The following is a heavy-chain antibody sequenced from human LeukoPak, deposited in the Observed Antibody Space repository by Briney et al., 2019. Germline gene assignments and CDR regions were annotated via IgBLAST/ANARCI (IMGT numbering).Heavy chain of an antibody. Sequence: SETLSLTCTVFGYSISSGYYWGWIRQPPGKGLEWIGSIHHGGSTYYNPSLKSRVTISVDSSKNQFSLKLSSVTAADTAVYYCARFGGNSVYWGQGTLVTVSS. V-gene: IGHV4-38-2*02. CDR1: GYSISSGYY. J-gene: IGHJ4*02. CDR3: ARFGGNSVY. CDR2: IHHGGST. D-gene: IGHD4-23*01.